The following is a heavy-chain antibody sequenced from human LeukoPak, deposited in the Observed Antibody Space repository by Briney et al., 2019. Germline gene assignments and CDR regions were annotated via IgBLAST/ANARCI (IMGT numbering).Heavy chain of an antibody. J-gene: IGHJ5*02. CDR2: INHSGST. CDR1: GGSFSGYY. Sequence: PSETLSFTCAVYGGSFSGYYWSWIRHPPGKGLEWIGEINHSGSTNYNPSLKSRVTISVDTSKNQFSLKLSSVTAADTAVYYCARRYSYGHPYNWFDPWGQGTLVTVSS. D-gene: IGHD5-18*01. V-gene: IGHV4-34*01. CDR3: ARRYSYGHPYNWFDP.